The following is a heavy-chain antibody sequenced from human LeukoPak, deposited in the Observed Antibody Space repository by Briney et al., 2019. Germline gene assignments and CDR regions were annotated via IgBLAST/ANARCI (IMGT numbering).Heavy chain of an antibody. D-gene: IGHD3-10*01. CDR3: VRDRAYGSGKNWFDP. CDR2: IDDSGSA. J-gene: IGHJ5*02. CDR1: GDSIRSYY. Sequence: SETLSLTCTVSGDSIRSYYWSWIRQPPGKGLEWIGHIDDSGSANRHPSLRSRVPISVDTSKNQFSLKLSSVTAADTAVYFCVRDRAYGSGKNWFDPWGQGTQVTVSS. V-gene: IGHV4-59*01.